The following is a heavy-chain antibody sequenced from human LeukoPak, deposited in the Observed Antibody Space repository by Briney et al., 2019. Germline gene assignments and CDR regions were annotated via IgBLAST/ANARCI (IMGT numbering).Heavy chain of an antibody. CDR3: ATQRGSYLWGTDFDY. Sequence: VASVKVSCKASGYTFTGYYMHWVRQAPGQGLEWMGWINPNSGDTKYAQEFQGRVTMTRDTSISTAYMELSRLRSDDTAVYYCATQRGSYLWGTDFDYWGQGTLVTVSS. CDR1: GYTFTGYY. V-gene: IGHV1-2*02. CDR2: INPNSGDT. J-gene: IGHJ4*02. D-gene: IGHD3-16*01.